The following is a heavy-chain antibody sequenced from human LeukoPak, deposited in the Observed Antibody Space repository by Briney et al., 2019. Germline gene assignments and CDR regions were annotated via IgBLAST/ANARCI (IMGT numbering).Heavy chain of an antibody. CDR2: IYYSGST. CDR3: ARSATRFVDTAMVSFDY. D-gene: IGHD5-18*01. V-gene: IGHV4-59*08. Sequence: ASETLSLTCTVSGGSISSYYWSWIRQPPGKGLEWIGYIYYSGSTNYNPSLKSRVTISVDTSKNQFSLKLSSVTAADTAVYYCARSATRFVDTAMVSFDYWGQGTLVTVSS. CDR1: GGSISSYY. J-gene: IGHJ4*02.